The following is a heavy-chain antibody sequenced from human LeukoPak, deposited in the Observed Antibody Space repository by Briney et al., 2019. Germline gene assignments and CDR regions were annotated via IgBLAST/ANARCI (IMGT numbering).Heavy chain of an antibody. V-gene: IGHV3-15*01. J-gene: IGHJ4*02. Sequence: GGSPRLSCVASGFTFSSYAMSWVRQAPGKGLEWVGRIKSKTDGGTTDYAAPVKGRFTISRDDSKNTLYLQMNSLKTEDTAVYYCTTVGSGWSSIDYWGQGTLVTVSS. D-gene: IGHD6-19*01. CDR2: IKSKTDGGTT. CDR3: TTVGSGWSSIDY. CDR1: GFTFSSYA.